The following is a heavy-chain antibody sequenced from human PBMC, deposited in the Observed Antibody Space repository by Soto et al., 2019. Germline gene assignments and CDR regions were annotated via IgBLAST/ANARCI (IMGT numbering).Heavy chain of an antibody. CDR2: ISYDGSNE. CDR1: GFTFSSYA. J-gene: IGHJ4*02. Sequence: PGGALRLSCAASGFTFSSYAMHWVRQAPGKGLEWVAVISYDGSNEYYADSVKGRFTISRDNSKNTLYLQMNSLRAEDTAVYYCARAFRGKQLAGLQPDYWGQGTLVTVSS. V-gene: IGHV3-30-3*01. D-gene: IGHD6-6*01. CDR3: ARAFRGKQLAGLQPDY.